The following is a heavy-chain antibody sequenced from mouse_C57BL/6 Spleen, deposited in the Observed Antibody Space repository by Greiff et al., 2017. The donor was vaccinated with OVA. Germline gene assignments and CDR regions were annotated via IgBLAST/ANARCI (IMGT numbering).Heavy chain of an antibody. J-gene: IGHJ2*01. V-gene: IGHV2-2*01. CDR2: IWGGGST. CDR3: ARNYDGYFFDY. D-gene: IGHD2-3*01. CDR1: GFSLTSYG. Sequence: VQLQQSGPGLVQPSQSLSITCTVSGFSLTSYGVHWVRQSPGKGLEWLGVIWGGGSTDYNAAFISRLSISKDNSKSQVFFKMNSLQADDTAIYYCARNYDGYFFDYWGQGTTLTVSS.